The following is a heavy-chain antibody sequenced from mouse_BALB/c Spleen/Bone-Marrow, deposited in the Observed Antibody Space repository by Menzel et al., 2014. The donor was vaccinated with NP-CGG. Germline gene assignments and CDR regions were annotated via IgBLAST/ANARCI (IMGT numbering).Heavy chain of an antibody. Sequence: VQLQQSGAELVKPGASVKLSCTASGFNIKDTYMHWVKQRPEQGLEWIGRIDPANGNTKYDPKFQGKATITADTSSNTAYLQLSSLTSEDTAVYYCARWVPYWEFAYWGQGTLVTVSA. V-gene: IGHV14-3*02. CDR3: ARWVPYWEFAY. J-gene: IGHJ3*01. CDR2: IDPANGNT. CDR1: GFNIKDTY. D-gene: IGHD4-1*01.